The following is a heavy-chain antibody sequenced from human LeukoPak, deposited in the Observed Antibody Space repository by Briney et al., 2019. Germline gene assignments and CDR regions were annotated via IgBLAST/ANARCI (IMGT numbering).Heavy chain of an antibody. CDR3: ARVEIGTLEY. CDR1: GGSISSADYT. CDR2: IYYSGST. D-gene: IGHD1-1*01. Sequence: PPQTLSLTCTLSGGSISSADYTGTLIRPPPGNGLEWIGYIYYSGSTYYNPSLKSRVIISLDTSMNQFSLKLSSVTAADTAVFYCARVEIGTLEYWGQGTLVTVSS. J-gene: IGHJ4*02. V-gene: IGHV4-30-4*01.